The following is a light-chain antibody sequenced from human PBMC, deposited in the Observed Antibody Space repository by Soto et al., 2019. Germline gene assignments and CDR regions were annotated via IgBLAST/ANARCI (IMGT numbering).Light chain of an antibody. CDR2: EDN. CDR3: QSYDSSALV. CDR1: SGSIASNY. Sequence: NFMLTQPHSVSESPGKTVTISCTRSSGSIASNYVQWYQQRPGSAPTTVIYEDNQRPSGVPDRFSGSIDSSSNSASLTISGLQTEDEAEYYCQSYDSSALVFGGGTKLTVL. J-gene: IGLJ3*02. V-gene: IGLV6-57*03.